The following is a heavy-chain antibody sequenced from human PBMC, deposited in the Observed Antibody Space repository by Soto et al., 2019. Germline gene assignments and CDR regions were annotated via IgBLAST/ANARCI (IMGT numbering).Heavy chain of an antibody. CDR1: GGSIKPYY. V-gene: IGHV4-59*01. CDR3: ARNWFSGAGRCQFDY. Sequence: SETLSLTCTVSGGSIKPYYWSWMRQPPGKGLEWIGYVDYSGNSDSSPSLKSRVSISIYTSKKQVSLKLNSVTAADTALYSCARNWFSGAGRCQFDYW. CDR2: VDYSGNS. J-gene: IGHJ4*01. D-gene: IGHD3-10*01.